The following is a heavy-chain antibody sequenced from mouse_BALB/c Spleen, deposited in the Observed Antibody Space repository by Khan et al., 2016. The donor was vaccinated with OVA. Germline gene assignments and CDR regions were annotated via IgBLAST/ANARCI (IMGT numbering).Heavy chain of an antibody. CDR3: ARSNYYGSSLSAMDY. CDR1: GYTFTSYW. J-gene: IGHJ4*01. D-gene: IGHD1-1*01. CDR2: IGPGSGST. V-gene: IGHV1S41*01. Sequence: DLVKPGASVKLSCKASGYTFTSYWINWIKQRPGQGLEWIGRIGPGSGSTSYNEMFTGKATLTVDTTSSTAYIQLSSLSSEDSAVXFCARSNYYGSSLSAMDYWGQGTSVTVSS.